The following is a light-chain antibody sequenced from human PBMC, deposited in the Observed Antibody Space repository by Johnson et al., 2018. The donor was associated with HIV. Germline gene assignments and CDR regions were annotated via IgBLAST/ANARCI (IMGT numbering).Light chain of an antibody. CDR2: DNN. Sequence: HSVLTQPPSVSAAPGQKVTISCSGSSSNIGNNYVSWYQQLPGTAPKLLIYDNNKRPSGIPDRFSGSKSGTSATLGITGLQTGDEADYYCGTWNSSLSGGPDVFGTGTKGTAL. CDR3: GTWNSSLSGGPDV. J-gene: IGLJ1*01. V-gene: IGLV1-51*01. CDR1: SSNIGNNY.